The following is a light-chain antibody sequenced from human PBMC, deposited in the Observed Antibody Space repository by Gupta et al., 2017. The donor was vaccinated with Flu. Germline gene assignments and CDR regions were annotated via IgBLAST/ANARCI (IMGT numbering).Light chain of an antibody. CDR3: QVWDTASDHWL. V-gene: IGLV3-21*02. CDR2: DDD. J-gene: IGLJ3*02. Sequence: SFILTQPPSVSVAPGQTASIACGGNNIGSETVHWYQQKPGQAPVLVLYDDDFRPSGIPERFSGSNSGNTATLTSRRVEAGDEADYYCQVWDTASDHWLFGAGTTLTVV. CDR1: NIGSET.